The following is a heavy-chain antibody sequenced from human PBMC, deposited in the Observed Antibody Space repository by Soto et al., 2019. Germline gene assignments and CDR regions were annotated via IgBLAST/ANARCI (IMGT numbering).Heavy chain of an antibody. Sequence: GASVKVSCKTSGHTFTDDYIHWVRQAPGQGLEWMGWISPNRGGTKSAQKFQGRVAMTSDTSISTVYMELFRLKPDDTAVFFCARGKNTGWGNYFDYWGQGTPVTVSS. D-gene: IGHD3-16*01. CDR3: ARGKNTGWGNYFDY. CDR1: GHTFTDDY. J-gene: IGHJ4*02. CDR2: ISPNRGGT. V-gene: IGHV1-2*02.